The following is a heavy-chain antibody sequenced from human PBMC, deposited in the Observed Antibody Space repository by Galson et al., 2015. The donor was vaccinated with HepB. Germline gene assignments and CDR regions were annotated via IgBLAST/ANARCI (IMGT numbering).Heavy chain of an antibody. CDR3: AREFSVWPKNWFDT. D-gene: IGHD6-19*01. Sequence: SLRLSCATSGFTFTKYGMHWVRQAPGKGLEWVALIWSDGSDKNYADSVKGRFTISRDNSKNTVHVQMNSLRAEDTAVYYCAREFSVWPKNWFDTWGQGSLVTVSS. CDR2: IWSDGSDK. V-gene: IGHV3-33*01. CDR1: GFTFTKYG. J-gene: IGHJ5*02.